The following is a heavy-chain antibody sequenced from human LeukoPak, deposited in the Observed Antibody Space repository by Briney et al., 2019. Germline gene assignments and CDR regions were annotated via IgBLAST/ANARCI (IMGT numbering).Heavy chain of an antibody. D-gene: IGHD1-26*01. CDR1: GFTFSTYG. CDR3: AKDRIVGATTSYDYFDY. Sequence: GGSLRLSCAASGFTFSTYGMHWVRQAPGKGLEWAAAISHDGNNKYYADSVKGRFTISRDNSKNTLYLQMNSLRVEDTAVYYCAKDRIVGATTSYDYFDYWGQGTLVTVSS. CDR2: ISHDGNNK. J-gene: IGHJ4*02. V-gene: IGHV3-30*18.